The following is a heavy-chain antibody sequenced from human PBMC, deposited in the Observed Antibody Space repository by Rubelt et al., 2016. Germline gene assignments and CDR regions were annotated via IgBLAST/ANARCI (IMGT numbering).Heavy chain of an antibody. CDR1: GFTFSGYA. CDR3: AKEVAQWLGDAFDI. J-gene: IGHJ3*02. D-gene: IGHD6-19*01. Sequence: VQLVESGGGVVQPGRSLRLSCAASGFTFSGYAMSWVRQAPGKGLEWVSGIRGSGGRTYYADSVKGRFTISRDNSKKKLYLQMNSLRAEDTAVDYCAKEVAQWLGDAFDIWGQGTMVTVSS. V-gene: IGHV3-23*04. CDR2: IRGSGGRT.